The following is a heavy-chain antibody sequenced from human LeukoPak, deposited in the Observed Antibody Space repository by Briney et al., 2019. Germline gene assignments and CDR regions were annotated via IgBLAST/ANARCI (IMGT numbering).Heavy chain of an antibody. CDR3: ARAPVAEPSLIDY. J-gene: IGHJ4*02. Sequence: GGSLRLSCAASGFTFNSYSMNWVRQAPGKGLEWVSSISGSGSYIYYADSVKGRFTISRDNTKNSLFLQMNSLRAEDTAVYYCARAPVAEPSLIDYWGQGTLVTVSS. CDR1: GFTFNSYS. D-gene: IGHD1-14*01. V-gene: IGHV3-21*01. CDR2: ISGSGSYI.